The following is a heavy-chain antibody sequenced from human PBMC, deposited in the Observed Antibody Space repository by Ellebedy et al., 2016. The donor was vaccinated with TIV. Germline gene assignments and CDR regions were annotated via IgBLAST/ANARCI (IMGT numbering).Heavy chain of an antibody. CDR3: ARDPVGVGPAFDI. Sequence: GESLKISCAASGFSFTNYAMNWVRQAPGKGLEWVSSISGSGGNTYYADSVKGRFTIPRDNSKDTLYLQVNSLRAEDTAVYYCARDPVGVGPAFDIWGQGTMVTVSS. V-gene: IGHV3-23*01. CDR2: ISGSGGNT. D-gene: IGHD4-23*01. J-gene: IGHJ3*02. CDR1: GFSFTNYA.